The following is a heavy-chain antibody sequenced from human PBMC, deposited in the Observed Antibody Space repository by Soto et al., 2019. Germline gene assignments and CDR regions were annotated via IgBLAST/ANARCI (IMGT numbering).Heavy chain of an antibody. V-gene: IGHV4-59*01. CDR1: GGSISSYY. CDR3: ARIVGYCSNGVCPADY. Sequence: SETLSLTCTVSGGSISSYYWSWIRQPPGKGLEWIGYIYYTGSTNYNPSLKSRVTMSLDTSKNQFSLKLSSVTAADTAVYYCARIVGYCSNGVCPADYWGRGALVT. D-gene: IGHD2-8*01. J-gene: IGHJ4*02. CDR2: IYYTGST.